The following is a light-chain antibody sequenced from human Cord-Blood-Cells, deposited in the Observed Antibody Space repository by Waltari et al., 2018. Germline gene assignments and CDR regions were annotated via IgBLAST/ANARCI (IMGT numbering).Light chain of an antibody. V-gene: IGKV3-20*01. CDR2: GAS. J-gene: IGKJ4*01. CDR3: QQYGSSPPLT. Sequence: EIVWTQSPGTLSLSPGERATLSCRASQSVSSSYLAWYQQKPGQAPRLLIYGASSRATASPDRFSCSGSGTDFTLTISRLEPEDFAVYYCQQYGSSPPLTFGGGTKVEIK. CDR1: QSVSSSY.